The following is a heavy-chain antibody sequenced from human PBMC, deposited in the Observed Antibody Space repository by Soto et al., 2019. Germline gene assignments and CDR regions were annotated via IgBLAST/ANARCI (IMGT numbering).Heavy chain of an antibody. D-gene: IGHD3-3*01. V-gene: IGHV3-23*01. CDR3: AKDHDFWSGYYTGFDY. J-gene: IGHJ4*02. CDR2: ITASGGST. Sequence: GSLRLSCATSGFILSDCAMSWVRLAPGKGLEWVSGITASGGSTYYADSVKGRFTISRDNSKNTLYLQMNSLRADDTALYYCAKDHDFWSGYYTGFDYWGQGTLVTVSS. CDR1: GFILSDCA.